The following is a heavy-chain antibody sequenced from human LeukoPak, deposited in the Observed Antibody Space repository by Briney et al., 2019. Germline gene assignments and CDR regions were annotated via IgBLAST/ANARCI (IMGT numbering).Heavy chain of an antibody. Sequence: SETLSLTCTVSGGSISSSNYYWGWIRQPPGKGLEWIGNIYCSGSTYYNPSLKSRVTISVDTSKNQFSLKLSSVTAADTAVYYCARLPTWGQGTLVTVSS. CDR2: IYCSGST. J-gene: IGHJ5*02. CDR1: GGSISSSNYY. CDR3: ARLPT. V-gene: IGHV4-39*07.